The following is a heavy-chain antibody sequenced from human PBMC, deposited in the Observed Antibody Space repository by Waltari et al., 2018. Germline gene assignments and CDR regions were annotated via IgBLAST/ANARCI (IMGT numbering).Heavy chain of an antibody. CDR1: GYTFTSYA. CDR2: INTNPGNP. CDR3: ARGSAAARVGWFDP. V-gene: IGHV7-4-1*02. D-gene: IGHD6-13*01. Sequence: QVQLVQSGSELKKPGASVKVSCKASGYTFTSYAMNWVRQAPGQGLEWMGWINTNPGNPTYAQGCTGRFVFSLDTSVSTAYLQISSLKAEDTAVYYWARGSAAARVGWFDPWGQGTLVTVSS. J-gene: IGHJ5*02.